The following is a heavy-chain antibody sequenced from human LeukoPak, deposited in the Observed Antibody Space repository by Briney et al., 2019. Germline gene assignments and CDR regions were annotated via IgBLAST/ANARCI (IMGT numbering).Heavy chain of an antibody. CDR2: ISYGGRIV. V-gene: IGHV3-11*04. CDR1: GISISDNY. J-gene: IGHJ4*02. CDR3: ARGRGGLLWFGEFNS. Sequence: GGSLRLSCEASGISISDNYMSWIRQAPGKGLEWVSYISYGGRIVYSADSVKGRFTISRDNAKNSVYLQMNSLRAEDTAVYYCARGRGGLLWFGEFNSWGQGTLVTVSS. D-gene: IGHD3-10*01.